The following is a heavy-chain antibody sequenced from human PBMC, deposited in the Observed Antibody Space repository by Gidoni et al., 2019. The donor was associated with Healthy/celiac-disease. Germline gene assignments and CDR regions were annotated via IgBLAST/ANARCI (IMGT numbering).Heavy chain of an antibody. V-gene: IGHV3-30*03. D-gene: IGHD6-19*01. CDR2: ISYYGSNK. J-gene: IGHJ4*02. Sequence: QVQLVESGGGVVQPGRSLRLSCAASGFTFSSYGLHWVRQAPGKGLEWVAVISYYGSNKYYADSVKGRFTISRDNSKNTLYLQMNSLRAEDTAVYYCARDQASSGWLDYWGQGTLVTVSS. CDR3: ARDQASSGWLDY. CDR1: GFTFSSYG.